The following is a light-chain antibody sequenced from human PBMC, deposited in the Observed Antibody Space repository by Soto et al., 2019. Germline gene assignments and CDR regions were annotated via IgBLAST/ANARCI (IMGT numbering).Light chain of an antibody. V-gene: IGKV1-9*01. Sequence: IQLTQSPSSLSASVGDRVTITCRASQDIAIYLAWYQQKPGEAPKLLIYAASTLYGGVPSRFRGSGYGTDFALTITSLQAEDFATYYCQQLRMYPSTFGGGTKVDIK. J-gene: IGKJ4*01. CDR2: AAS. CDR1: QDIAIY. CDR3: QQLRMYPST.